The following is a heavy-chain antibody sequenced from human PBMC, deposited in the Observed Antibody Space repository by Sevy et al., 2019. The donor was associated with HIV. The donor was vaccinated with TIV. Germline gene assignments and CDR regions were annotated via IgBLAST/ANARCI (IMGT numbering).Heavy chain of an antibody. CDR2: ISYDGSNK. J-gene: IGHJ6*02. V-gene: IGHV3-30-3*01. CDR3: ARDEDTAMADYYYGMDV. Sequence: GGSLRLSCAASGFTFSSYAMHWVRQAPGKGLEWVAVISYDGSNKYYADSVKGRFTISRDNSKNTLYLQMNSLRAEDTAVYYCARDEDTAMADYYYGMDVWGQGTTVTVSS. D-gene: IGHD5-18*01. CDR1: GFTFSSYA.